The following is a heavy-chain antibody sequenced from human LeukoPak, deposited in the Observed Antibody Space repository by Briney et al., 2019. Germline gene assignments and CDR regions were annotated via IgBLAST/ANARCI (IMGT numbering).Heavy chain of an antibody. CDR1: AFTFSSNT. D-gene: IGHD5-18*01. CDR3: GALYGYAGGDY. J-gene: IGHJ4*02. Sequence: GGAPRLFCAASAFTFSSNTTNWVRHAPGKGLEWVSSIRSSANYIYYADSVKGRFTISTDDAKNSVFLQKNSPRGEDTAVYYCGALYGYAGGDYWGQGTLVTVSS. CDR2: IRSSANYI. V-gene: IGHV3-21*01.